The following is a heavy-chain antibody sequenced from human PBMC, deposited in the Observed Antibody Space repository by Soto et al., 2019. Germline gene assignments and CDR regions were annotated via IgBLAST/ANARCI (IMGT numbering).Heavy chain of an antibody. J-gene: IGHJ6*02. CDR2: ISSSGSTI. V-gene: IGHV3-11*01. CDR1: GFTFSDYY. Sequence: KTGGSLRLSCAASGFTFSDYYMSWIRQAPGKGLEWVSYISSSGSTIYYADSVKGRFTISRDNAKNSLYLQMNSLRAEDTAVYYCARDGVLGSGWSYYYYYGMDVWGQGTTVTVSS. CDR3: ARDGVLGSGWSYYYYYGMDV. D-gene: IGHD6-19*01.